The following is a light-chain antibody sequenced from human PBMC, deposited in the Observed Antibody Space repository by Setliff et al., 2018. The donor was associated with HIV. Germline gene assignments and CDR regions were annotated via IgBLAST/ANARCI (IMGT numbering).Light chain of an antibody. Sequence: QSVLTQPASVSGSPGQSITISCTGTSGDVGRYNPVSWYQQQPGKPPKLMIYQASKRPSGVSNRFSGSKSGNTASLTISGLQAEDGADYYCCSNTGSNTYVFGTGTKVTVL. V-gene: IGLV2-23*01. J-gene: IGLJ1*01. CDR1: SGDVGRYNP. CDR2: QAS. CDR3: CSNTGSNTYV.